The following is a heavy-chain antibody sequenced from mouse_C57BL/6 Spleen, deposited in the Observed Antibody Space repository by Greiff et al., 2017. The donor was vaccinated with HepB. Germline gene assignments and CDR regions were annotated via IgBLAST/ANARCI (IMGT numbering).Heavy chain of an antibody. V-gene: IGHV3-6*01. D-gene: IGHD2-4*01. J-gene: IGHJ3*01. Sequence: VQLKESGPGLVKPSQSLSLTCSVTGYSITSGYYWNWIRQFPGNKLEWMGYISYDGSNNYNPSLKNRISITRDTSKNQFFLKLNSVTTEDTATYYCARDGGLRPFAYWGQGTLVTVSA. CDR2: ISYDGSN. CDR3: ARDGGLRPFAY. CDR1: GYSITSGYY.